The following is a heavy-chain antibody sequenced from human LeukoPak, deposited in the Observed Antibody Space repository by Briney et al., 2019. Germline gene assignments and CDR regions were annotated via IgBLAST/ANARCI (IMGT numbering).Heavy chain of an antibody. CDR3: ARLFGGVTTYDY. J-gene: IGHJ4*02. CDR1: GFTFSTFA. V-gene: IGHV3-23*01. CDR2: IFPSGGEI. Sequence: GGSLRLSCAASGFTFSTFAMIWVRQPPGKGLEWVSSIFPSGGEIHYADSVRGRFTISRDNSKSTLYLQMNSLRAEDTAVYYCARLFGGVTTYDYWGQGTLVTVSS. D-gene: IGHD2-8*02.